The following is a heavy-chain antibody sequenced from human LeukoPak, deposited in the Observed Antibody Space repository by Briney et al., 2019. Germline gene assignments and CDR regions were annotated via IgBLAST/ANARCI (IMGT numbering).Heavy chain of an antibody. V-gene: IGHV3-30*04. D-gene: IGHD2-15*01. Sequence: AGGSLRLSCTASGFTFSDHAMHWVRQAPGKGLEWVTVISYHARDQFYADSVKGRFTVSRDNSRNILYLQMNSLRAEDTAVYYCAKDQCSGGSCYSFDPWGREPWSPSPQ. CDR3: AKDQCSGGSCYSFDP. J-gene: IGHJ5*02. CDR1: GFTFSDHA. CDR2: ISYHARDQ.